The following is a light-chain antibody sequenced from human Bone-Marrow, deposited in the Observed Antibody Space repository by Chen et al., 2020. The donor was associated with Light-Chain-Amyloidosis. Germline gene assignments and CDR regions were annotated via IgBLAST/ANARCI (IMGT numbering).Light chain of an antibody. CDR1: NIGSTR. CDR3: QVWDRSSDRPV. J-gene: IGLJ3*02. V-gene: IGLV3-21*02. Sequence: SYVLTQPSSVQVDPGQTATVASGGNNIGSTRVHWYQQTPGQAPLLVVYDDSDRPSGIPERLSGSNSGNTATLTISRVEAGDEADYYCQVWDRSSDRPVFGGGTKLTVL. CDR2: DDS.